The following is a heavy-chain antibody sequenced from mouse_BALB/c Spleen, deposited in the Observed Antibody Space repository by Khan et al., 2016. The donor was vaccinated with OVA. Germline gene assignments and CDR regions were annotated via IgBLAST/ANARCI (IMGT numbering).Heavy chain of an antibody. CDR1: GFTFSSYG. Sequence: EVELVESGGGLVQPGGSLKLSCAASGFTFSSYGMSWVRQTPDKRLELVATINSNGGSTYYPDSVKGRFTISRDNAKNTLFLQMSSLKTEDRAMDYCARMARTINWGQGTTLTVSS. J-gene: IGHJ2*01. CDR2: INSNGGST. V-gene: IGHV5-6-3*01. CDR3: ARMARTIN.